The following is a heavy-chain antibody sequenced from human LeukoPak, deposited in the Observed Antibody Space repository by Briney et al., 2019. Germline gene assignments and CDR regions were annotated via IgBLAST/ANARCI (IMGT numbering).Heavy chain of an antibody. J-gene: IGHJ4*02. CDR1: GYTFTDYY. D-gene: IGHD2-21*02. Sequence: ASVKVSCKASGYTFTDYYMHWARQAPGQGLEWMGWINPNSGGTNYAQKFQGRVTMTRDTSISTAYMELSRLRSDDTAVYYCATHHCGGDCYYLDYWGQGTLVTVSS. CDR3: ATHHCGGDCYYLDY. CDR2: INPNSGGT. V-gene: IGHV1-2*02.